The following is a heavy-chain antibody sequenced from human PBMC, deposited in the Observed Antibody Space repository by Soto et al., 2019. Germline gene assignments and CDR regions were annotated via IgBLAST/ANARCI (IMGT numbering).Heavy chain of an antibody. CDR3: ARGVSAVATFDY. J-gene: IGHJ4*02. D-gene: IGHD5-12*01. V-gene: IGHV1-18*01. CDR2: ISAFNGET. CDR1: GFTFTSYG. Sequence: QVRLVQSGAEVKKPGASVKVSCKASGFTFTSYGITWVRQAPGQGLKWMGWISAFNGETNFAQRFQGRLTMTTDTPTSTAYMELRSLTADDTAVYYCARGVSAVATFDYWGQGTLVTVSS.